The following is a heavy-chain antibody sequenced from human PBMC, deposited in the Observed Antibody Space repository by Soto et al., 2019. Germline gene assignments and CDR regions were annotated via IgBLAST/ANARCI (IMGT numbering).Heavy chain of an antibody. CDR2: IYTSGST. D-gene: IGHD6-13*01. Sequence: QVQLQESGPGLVKPSETLSLTCTVSGGSISSYYWSWIRQPAGKGLEWIGRIYTSGSTNYNPSLKRRVTMSVDTSKNQFSLKLSSVTAADTAVYYCARSPRYSSSWYDYYYYGMDVWGQGTTVTVSS. CDR1: GGSISSYY. V-gene: IGHV4-4*07. J-gene: IGHJ6*02. CDR3: ARSPRYSSSWYDYYYYGMDV.